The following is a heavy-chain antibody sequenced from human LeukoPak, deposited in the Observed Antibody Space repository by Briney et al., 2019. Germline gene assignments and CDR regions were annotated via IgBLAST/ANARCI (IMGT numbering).Heavy chain of an antibody. CDR2: INHSGST. CDR3: ARVGVVLDY. J-gene: IGHJ4*02. Sequence: SETLSLTCAVYGGSFSGYYWSWIRQPPGRGLEWIGEINHSGSTNYNPSLKSRVTISVDTSKNQFSLKLSSVTAADTAVYYCARVGVVLDYWGQGTLVTVSS. V-gene: IGHV4-34*01. CDR1: GGSFSGYY. D-gene: IGHD3-3*01.